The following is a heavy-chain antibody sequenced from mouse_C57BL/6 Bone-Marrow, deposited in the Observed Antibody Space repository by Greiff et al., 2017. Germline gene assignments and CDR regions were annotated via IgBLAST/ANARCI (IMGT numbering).Heavy chain of an antibody. CDR3: APIYSDLFYWYFDV. CDR2: IHPNSGST. CDR1: GYTFTSYW. V-gene: IGHV1-64*01. Sequence: QVQLQQPGAELVKPGASVKLSCKASGYTFTSYWMHWVKQRPGQGLEWIGMIHPNSGSTNYNEKFKSKATLTVDKSSSTAYMQLSSLTSEDSAVDYCAPIYSDLFYWYFDVWGTGTTVTVAS. D-gene: IGHD2-13*01. J-gene: IGHJ1*03.